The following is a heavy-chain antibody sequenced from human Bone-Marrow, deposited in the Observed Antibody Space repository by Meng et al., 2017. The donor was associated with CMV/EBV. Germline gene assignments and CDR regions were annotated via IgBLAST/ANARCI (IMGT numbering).Heavy chain of an antibody. D-gene: IGHD6-13*01. CDR1: GGSISSSNG. Sequence: VSGGSISSSNGWRWVRQPPGKGLEWIGEIYHSGSTNYNPSLKSRVTISVDKSKNQFSLKLSSVTAADTAVYYCARAAAAGPAEYFQHWGQGTLVTVSS. V-gene: IGHV4-4*02. J-gene: IGHJ1*01. CDR2: IYHSGST. CDR3: ARAAAAGPAEYFQH.